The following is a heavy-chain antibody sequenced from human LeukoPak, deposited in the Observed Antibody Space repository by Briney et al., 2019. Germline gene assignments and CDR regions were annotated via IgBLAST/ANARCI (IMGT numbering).Heavy chain of an antibody. CDR2: ISYDESKR. V-gene: IGHV3-30*18. CDR1: GFTFSTYA. J-gene: IGHJ4*02. CDR3: AKSYFDFWSASD. Sequence: GGSLRLSCAASGFTFSTYAIHWVRQAPGKGLEWVAVISYDESKRYYADSVKGRFIISRDNSKNTLYLQMNSLRTEDTAVYYCAKSYFDFWSASDWGQGTLVTVSS. D-gene: IGHD3-3*01.